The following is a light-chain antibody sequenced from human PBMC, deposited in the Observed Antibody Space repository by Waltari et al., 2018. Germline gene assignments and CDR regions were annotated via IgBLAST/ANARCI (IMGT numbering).Light chain of an antibody. J-gene: IGKJ5*01. CDR2: DAS. V-gene: IGKV3-11*01. CDR3: QQRSNWPLT. Sequence: EIVLTQSPATLSLSPGERATLSCRASQIVSSYLAWYQQKPGQAPRLLIYDASNRATGIPARFSGSGSGTDFTLTISSLEPEEFAVYYCQQRSNWPLTFGQGTRLEIK. CDR1: QIVSSY.